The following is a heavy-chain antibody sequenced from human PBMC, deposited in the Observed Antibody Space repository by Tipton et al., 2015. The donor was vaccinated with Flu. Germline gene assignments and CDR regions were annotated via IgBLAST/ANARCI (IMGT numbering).Heavy chain of an antibody. Sequence: TLSLTCSVSGGSISYYYWNWIRQPPGKGLEWIGFSYYSGSTSYNPSLQSRVTISVDTSRNQFSLNLKSVTAADTAVYYCAGDRGGPASLDYWGQGILVTVSS. D-gene: IGHD3-10*01. V-gene: IGHV4-59*01. CDR1: GGSISYYY. CDR2: SYYSGST. CDR3: AGDRGGPASLDY. J-gene: IGHJ4*02.